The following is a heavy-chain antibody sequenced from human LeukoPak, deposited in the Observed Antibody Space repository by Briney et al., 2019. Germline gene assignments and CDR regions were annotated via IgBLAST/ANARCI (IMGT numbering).Heavy chain of an antibody. J-gene: IGHJ4*02. D-gene: IGHD4-17*01. V-gene: IGHV1-18*01. CDR2: INPYNGNR. Sequence: ASVKVSCKASGCTFTSYGISWVRQAPGQGLECMGWINPYNGNRNYAQKFQGRVTMTTDTSTSTAYMELRSMRSDDTAVYYCAREIYGRFDYWGQGALVTVSS. CDR3: AREIYGRFDY. CDR1: GCTFTSYG.